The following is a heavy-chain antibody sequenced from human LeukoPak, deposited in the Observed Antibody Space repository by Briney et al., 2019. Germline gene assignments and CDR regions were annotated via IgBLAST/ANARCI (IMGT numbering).Heavy chain of an antibody. D-gene: IGHD6-19*01. CDR2: TYYRSKWYN. CDR3: ARDVDSSGWYYWFDP. CDR1: GYSVSSNSAA. V-gene: IGHV6-1*01. Sequence: SQTLSLTCAISGYSVSSNSAAWNWIRQSPSRGLEWLGRTYYRSKWYNDYAVCVKSRITINPETSKNQLSLQLNSAAPEDTAVYYCARDVDSSGWYYWFDPWGQGTLVTVSS. J-gene: IGHJ5*02.